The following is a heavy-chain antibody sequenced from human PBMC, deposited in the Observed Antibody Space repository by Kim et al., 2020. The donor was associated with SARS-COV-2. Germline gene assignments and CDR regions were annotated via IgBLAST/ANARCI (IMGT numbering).Heavy chain of an antibody. J-gene: IGHJ3*02. D-gene: IGHD1-26*01. Sequence: SVKARFNISRDNAKNSLYLQMNGLRAQDTAVYYCARMSGSYQAPLRAFDIWGQGTMVTVSS. CDR3: ARMSGSYQAPLRAFDI. V-gene: IGHV3-11*06.